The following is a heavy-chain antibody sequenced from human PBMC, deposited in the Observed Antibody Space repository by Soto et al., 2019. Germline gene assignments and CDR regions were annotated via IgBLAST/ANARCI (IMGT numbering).Heavy chain of an antibody. J-gene: IGHJ4*02. D-gene: IGHD2-21*02. V-gene: IGHV1-8*01. Sequence: QVQLVQSGAEVKKPGASVKVSCKASGYTFTSYDINWVRQATGQGLEWVGWMNPNSGNTGYARKVQGRVTITRSTSINTADVELSSLSSEDTAVYYCARTYGDVDFWGQGTLVTVSS. CDR2: MNPNSGNT. CDR3: ARTYGDVDF. CDR1: GYTFTSYD.